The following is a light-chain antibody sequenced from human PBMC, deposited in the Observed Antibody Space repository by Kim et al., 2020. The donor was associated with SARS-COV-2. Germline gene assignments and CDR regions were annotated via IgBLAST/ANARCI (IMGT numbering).Light chain of an antibody. Sequence: QLVLTQSPSASASLGASVTLTCTLSSGNSSYAIAWHQQQPEKGPRYLMQLNGDGSHSKGDGIPDRFSSSSSAAERYLTISSLQYEDEADYYCQDWDTGSKMFGGGTQLTVL. J-gene: IGLJ3*02. CDR3: QDWDTGSKM. V-gene: IGLV4-69*01. CDR1: SGNSSYA. CDR2: LNGDGSH.